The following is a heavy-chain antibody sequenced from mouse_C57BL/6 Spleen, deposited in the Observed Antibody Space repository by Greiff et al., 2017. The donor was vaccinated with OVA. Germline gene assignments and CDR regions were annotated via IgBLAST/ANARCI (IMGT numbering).Heavy chain of an antibody. CDR3: ASDYGSRYFDV. J-gene: IGHJ1*03. CDR1: GYSITSGYY. Sequence: ESGPGLVKPSQSLSLTCSVTGYSITSGYYWNWIRQFPGNKLEWMGYISYDGSNNYNPSLKNRISITRDTSKNQFFLKLNSVTTEDTATYYCASDYGSRYFDVWGTGTTVTVSS. D-gene: IGHD1-1*01. CDR2: ISYDGSN. V-gene: IGHV3-6*01.